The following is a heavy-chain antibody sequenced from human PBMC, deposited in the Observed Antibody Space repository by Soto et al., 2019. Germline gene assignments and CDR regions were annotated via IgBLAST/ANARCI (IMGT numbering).Heavy chain of an antibody. CDR1: GFTFSSYW. Sequence: PGGSLRLSCAASGFTFSSYWMGWVRQAPGKGLEWVANIKQDGSEKYYVDSVKGRFTISRDNARNSLSLQMNSLRVEDTAVYYCAKGGAATGYYVHWGQGTLVTVSS. D-gene: IGHD3-9*01. CDR2: IKQDGSEK. J-gene: IGHJ4*02. CDR3: AKGGAATGYYVH. V-gene: IGHV3-7*01.